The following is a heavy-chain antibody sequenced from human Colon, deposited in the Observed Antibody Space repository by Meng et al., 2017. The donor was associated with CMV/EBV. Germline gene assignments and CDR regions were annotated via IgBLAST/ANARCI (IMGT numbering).Heavy chain of an antibody. CDR3: ARNDCTAGHCYSIDY. V-gene: IGHV1-2*02. D-gene: IGHD2-15*01. CDR2: INVNNGGT. CDR1: GYTFTDSF. J-gene: IGHJ4*02. Sequence: ASVKVSCKASGYTFTDSFMHWVRQAPGQGLEWMGFINVNNGGTKSAQKLQGRVTMSVDTSKNQFSLKLTSVTAADTAVYYCARNDCTAGHCYSIDYWGQGTLVTVSS.